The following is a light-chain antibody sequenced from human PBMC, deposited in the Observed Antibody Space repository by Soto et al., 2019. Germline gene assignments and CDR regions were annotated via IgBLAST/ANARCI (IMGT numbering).Light chain of an antibody. CDR3: QQYNSYSRT. V-gene: IGKV1-5*03. J-gene: IGKJ2*01. CDR2: KAS. Sequence: DIQMTQSPSTLSASVGDRVTIACRASHSISSWLAWYQQKPGKAPKLLIYKASNLESGVQSRFSGSGSGTEFTLTISSLQPDDFATFYCQQYNSYSRTFGQGTKLEIK. CDR1: HSISSW.